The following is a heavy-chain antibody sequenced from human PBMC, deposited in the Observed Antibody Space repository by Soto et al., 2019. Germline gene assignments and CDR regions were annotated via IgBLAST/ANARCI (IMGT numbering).Heavy chain of an antibody. CDR1: GYTFTSYG. Sequence: ASVKVSCKASGYTFTSYGISWVRQAPGQGLEWMGWISAYNGNTNYAQKLQGRVTMTTDTSTSTAYMELRSLRSDDTAVYYCARDYNYDSSGYYYRLFFYWGQGTLVTVS. J-gene: IGHJ4*02. CDR3: ARDYNYDSSGYYYRLFFY. V-gene: IGHV1-18*04. D-gene: IGHD3-22*01. CDR2: ISAYNGNT.